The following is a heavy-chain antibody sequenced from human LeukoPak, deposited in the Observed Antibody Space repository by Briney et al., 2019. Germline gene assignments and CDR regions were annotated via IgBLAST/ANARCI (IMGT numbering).Heavy chain of an antibody. V-gene: IGHV4-59*08. D-gene: IGHD6-19*01. J-gene: IGHJ4*02. CDR2: IYYSGST. Sequence: SETLSLTCTVSGGSISSYYWNWIRQPPGKGLEWIGYIYYSGSTNYNPSLKSRVTISVDTSKNQFSLKLSSVTAADTAVYYCARGKTGSGWPFFDYWGQGTLVTVSS. CDR3: ARGKTGSGWPFFDY. CDR1: GGSISSYY.